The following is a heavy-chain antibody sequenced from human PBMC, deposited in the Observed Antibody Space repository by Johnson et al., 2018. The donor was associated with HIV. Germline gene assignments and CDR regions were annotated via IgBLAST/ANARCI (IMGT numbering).Heavy chain of an antibody. CDR1: GFTFSSYG. J-gene: IGHJ3*02. Sequence: QVQLVESGGGVVQPGRSLRLSCAASGFTFSSYGMHWVRQAPGKGLEWVAVIWYDGSNKYYADSVKGRFTISRDNSKNTLYLQMNSRRIEETAVYYCAKVRSSSWYDAFDIWGQGTMVTVSS. CDR2: IWYDGSNK. D-gene: IGHD6-13*01. CDR3: AKVRSSSWYDAFDI. V-gene: IGHV3-33*06.